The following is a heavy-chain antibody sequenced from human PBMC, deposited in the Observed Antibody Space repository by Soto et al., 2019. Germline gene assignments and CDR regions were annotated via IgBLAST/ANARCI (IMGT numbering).Heavy chain of an antibody. J-gene: IGHJ4*02. V-gene: IGHV3-30*18. CDR1: GFTFGSYG. D-gene: IGHD1-26*01. CDR2: ISYDGSNK. CDR3: AKDGWSGSYSY. Sequence: QVQLVESGGGVVQPGRSLRLSCAASGFTFGSYGMHWVRQAPGKGLEWVAVISYDGSNKYYADSVKGRFTISRDNSKNTLYLQMNSLRAEDTAVYYCAKDGWSGSYSYWGQGTLVTVSS.